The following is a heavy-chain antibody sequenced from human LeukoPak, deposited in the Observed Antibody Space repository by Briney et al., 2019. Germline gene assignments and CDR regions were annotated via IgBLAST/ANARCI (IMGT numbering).Heavy chain of an antibody. J-gene: IGHJ3*02. D-gene: IGHD2-15*01. CDR2: ISGSGGST. CDR1: GFTFSSYA. Sequence: QPGGSLRLSCAASGFTFSSYAMSWVRQAPGKGLEWVSAISGSGGSTYYADSVKGRFTISRDNSKNTLYLQMNSLRAEDTAVYYCAKLACSGGSCYSLDAFDIWGQGTMVTVSS. V-gene: IGHV3-23*01. CDR3: AKLACSGGSCYSLDAFDI.